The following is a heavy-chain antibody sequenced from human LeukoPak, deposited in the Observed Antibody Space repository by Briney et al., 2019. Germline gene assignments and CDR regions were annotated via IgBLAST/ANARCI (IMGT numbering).Heavy chain of an antibody. V-gene: IGHV1-2*02. CDR3: ARDETDIVVVPAAANLYYFDY. CDR1: GYTFTGYY. Sequence: GASVKVSCKASGYTFTGYYMHWVRQAPGQGLEWMGWINPNSGGTNYAQKSQGRVTMTRDTSISTAYMELSRLRSDDTAVYYCARDETDIVVVPAAANLYYFDYWGQGTLVTVSS. CDR2: INPNSGGT. J-gene: IGHJ4*02. D-gene: IGHD2-2*01.